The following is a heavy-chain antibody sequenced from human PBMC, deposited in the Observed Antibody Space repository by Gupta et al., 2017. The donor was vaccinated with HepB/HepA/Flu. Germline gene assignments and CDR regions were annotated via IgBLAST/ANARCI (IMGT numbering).Heavy chain of an antibody. D-gene: IGHD4-4*01. J-gene: IGHJ4*02. V-gene: IGHV3-7*01. CDR1: GFSISNNG. CDR3: ARDLYSRGGF. CDR2: IDHDGSTT. Sequence: ELPLVESVGGLVQPGGSLRLSCETAGFSISNNGMAWVRLAPGKGLEWVANIDHDGSTTGYADSVRGRFAISRDNAKNSLFLQMNRLRAEDTAIYYCARDLYSRGGFWGQGTLVTVSS.